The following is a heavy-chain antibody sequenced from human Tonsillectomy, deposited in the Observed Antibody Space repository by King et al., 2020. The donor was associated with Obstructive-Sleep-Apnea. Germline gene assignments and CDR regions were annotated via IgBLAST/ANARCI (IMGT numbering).Heavy chain of an antibody. CDR2: MYTSGST. CDR3: ARVGETSYSYYGMDV. V-gene: IGHV4-4*07. CDR1: GASVSSFY. Sequence: MQLQESGPGLVEPSETLSLTCSVSGASVSSFYWSWIRQPAGKGLEWIGRMYTSGSTDYNPSLKSRVTMSVNTSKNQFSLKLTSVTAADTAAYYCARVGETSYSYYGMDVWGHGTTVTVSS. J-gene: IGHJ6*02. D-gene: IGHD1-26*01.